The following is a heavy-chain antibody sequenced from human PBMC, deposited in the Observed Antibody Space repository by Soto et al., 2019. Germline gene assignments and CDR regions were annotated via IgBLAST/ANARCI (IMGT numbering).Heavy chain of an antibody. CDR3: ARLDPDYYGSGSYGDSWFDP. V-gene: IGHV4-59*08. CDR1: GGSISSYY. J-gene: IGHJ5*02. Sequence: SETLSLTCTVSGGSISSYYWSWIRQPPGKGLEWIGYIYYSGSTNYNPSLKSRVTISVDTSKNQFSLKLSSVTAADTAVYYCARLDPDYYGSGSYGDSWFDPWGQGTLVTVSS. D-gene: IGHD3-10*01. CDR2: IYYSGST.